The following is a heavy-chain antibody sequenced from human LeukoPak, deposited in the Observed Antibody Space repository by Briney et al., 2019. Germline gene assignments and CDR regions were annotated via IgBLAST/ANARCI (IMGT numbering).Heavy chain of an antibody. CDR1: GGSISSYY. V-gene: IGHV4-4*07. Sequence: PSETLSLTCTVSGGSISSYYWSWIRQPAGKGLEWIGRIYTTGSTNYNPSLKSRVTISVNSYTNKFSLTLSSVTAADHALYYYSTTHRGRYNSFDPGGEGTLVTLSS. CDR2: IYTTGST. D-gene: IGHD3-22*01. CDR3: STTHRGRYNSFDP. J-gene: IGHJ5*02.